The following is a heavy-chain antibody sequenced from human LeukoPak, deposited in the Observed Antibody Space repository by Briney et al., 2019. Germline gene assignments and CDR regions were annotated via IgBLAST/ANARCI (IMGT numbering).Heavy chain of an antibody. Sequence: GGSLRLSCAASGFSLTTYEMHWVRQAPGKGLEWVSYISSSGDSIYYGDSVKGRFTISRDNAKNSLSLQMNSLRAEDTAIYYCARDRRVGATWSVGAFDIWGQGTTVTVSS. V-gene: IGHV3-48*03. CDR2: ISSSGDSI. J-gene: IGHJ3*02. D-gene: IGHD1-26*01. CDR1: GFSLTTYE. CDR3: ARDRRVGATWSVGAFDI.